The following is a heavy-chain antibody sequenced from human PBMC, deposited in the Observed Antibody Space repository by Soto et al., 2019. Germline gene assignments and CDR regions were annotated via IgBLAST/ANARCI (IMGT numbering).Heavy chain of an antibody. D-gene: IGHD1-26*01. CDR1: GFTFSSYG. CDR2: ISYDGSNK. V-gene: IGHV3-30*18. Sequence: QVQLVESGGGVVQPGRSLRLSCAASGFTFSSYGMHWVRQAPGKGLEWVAVISYDGSNKYYADSVKGRFTISRDNSKKTMYLQRNSRKAEDTDVYYGAKGLDPPLGGGSDSIAGYNWFDPWGPGTLVTVSS. CDR3: AKGLDPPLGGGSDSIAGYNWFDP. J-gene: IGHJ5*02.